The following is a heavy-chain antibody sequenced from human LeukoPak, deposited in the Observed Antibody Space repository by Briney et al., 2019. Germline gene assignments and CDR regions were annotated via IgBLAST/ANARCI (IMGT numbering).Heavy chain of an antibody. CDR3: AREVAVGHFDY. J-gene: IGHJ4*02. Sequence: SSETLSLTCTVSGGSISSYYWSWIRQPPGKGLEWIGYIYYSGSTNYNPSLKSRVTISVDTSKNQFSLKLSSVTAADTAVYYCAREVAVGHFDYWGQGTLVTVSS. V-gene: IGHV4-59*01. D-gene: IGHD6-19*01. CDR2: IYYSGST. CDR1: GGSISSYY.